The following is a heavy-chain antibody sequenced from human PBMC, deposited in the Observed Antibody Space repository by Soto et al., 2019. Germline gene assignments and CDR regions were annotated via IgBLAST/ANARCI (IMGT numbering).Heavy chain of an antibody. Sequence: SETLSLTCTVSGDSISSYYWSWIRQPPGKGLEWIGYIYYSGSTNYNPSLKSRVTIAVDTSKNQFSLKLSSVTAADTAVYYCARLVGSTSQSHGDYYYGMDVWGQGTTVTVSS. CDR3: ARLVGSTSQSHGDYYYGMDV. CDR1: GDSISSYY. D-gene: IGHD2-2*01. V-gene: IGHV4-59*01. CDR2: IYYSGST. J-gene: IGHJ6*02.